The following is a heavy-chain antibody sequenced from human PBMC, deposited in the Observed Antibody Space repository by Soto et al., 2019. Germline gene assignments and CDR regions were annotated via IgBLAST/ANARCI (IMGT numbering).Heavy chain of an antibody. Sequence: GESLKISCKGSGYSFTSYWIGWVRQMPGKGLEWMGIIYPGDSDTRYSPSFQGQVTISADKSISTAYLQWSSLKASDTAMYYCARLESVSYWYYYSYGLEVWGQGTTVTVSS. J-gene: IGHJ6*02. CDR1: GYSFTSYW. V-gene: IGHV5-51*01. D-gene: IGHD1-26*01. CDR2: IYPGDSDT. CDR3: ARLESVSYWYYYSYGLEV.